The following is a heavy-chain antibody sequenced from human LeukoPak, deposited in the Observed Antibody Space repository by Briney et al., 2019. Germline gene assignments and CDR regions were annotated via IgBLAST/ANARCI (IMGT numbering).Heavy chain of an antibody. V-gene: IGHV4-30-2*01. J-gene: IGHJ5*02. CDR3: ARGGVGPTTNWFDP. CDR2: IYHTGST. D-gene: IGHD1-26*01. Sequence: SETLSLTCTVSGVSISGSGYYWSWIRQPPGKGLEWIGYIYHTGSTYYNPSLASRVTISVDRSKNQFSLRLTSVTAADTAVFYCARGGVGPTTNWFDPWGQGTLVTVSS. CDR1: GVSISGSGYY.